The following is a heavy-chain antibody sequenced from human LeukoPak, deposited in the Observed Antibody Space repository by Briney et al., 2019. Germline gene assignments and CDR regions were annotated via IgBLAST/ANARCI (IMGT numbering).Heavy chain of an antibody. CDR2: INHSGST. D-gene: IGHD3-3*01. CDR3: ARGHPSSLLSYYDFWSGYSYYYYYMDV. J-gene: IGHJ6*03. CDR1: GGSFSGYY. V-gene: IGHV4-34*01. Sequence: SETLSLTCAVYGGSFSGYYWSWIRQPPGKGLGWIGEINHSGSTNYNPSLKSRVTISVDTSKNQFSLKLSSVTAADTAVYYCARGHPSSLLSYYDFWSGYSYYYYYMDVWGKGTTVTVSS.